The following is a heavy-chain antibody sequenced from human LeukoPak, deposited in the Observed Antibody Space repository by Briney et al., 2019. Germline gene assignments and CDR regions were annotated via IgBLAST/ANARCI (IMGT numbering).Heavy chain of an antibody. V-gene: IGHV5-51*01. CDR1: GYSFTSYW. D-gene: IGHD2-2*01. Sequence: GESLKISCKGSGYSFTSYWIGWVRQMPGKGLEWMGISYPGDSDTRYSPSFQGQVTISADKSISTAYLQWSSLRASDTAMYYCARGRYCSSTNCPGFDYWGQGTPVTVSS. CDR3: ARGRYCSSTNCPGFDY. CDR2: SYPGDSDT. J-gene: IGHJ4*02.